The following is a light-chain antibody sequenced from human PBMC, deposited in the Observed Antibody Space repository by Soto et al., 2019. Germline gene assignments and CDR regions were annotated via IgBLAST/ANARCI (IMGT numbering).Light chain of an antibody. Sequence: EIVLTQSPATLSLSPGERATLSCRASQSVDNYLAWYQQKPGQAPRLLIYDASNRATGVPARFSCSGSGTAFTLTISSLEPDDCALYFCQQRSNWPLWSFGQGTKVEIK. J-gene: IGKJ1*01. CDR3: QQRSNWPLWS. CDR2: DAS. V-gene: IGKV3-11*01. CDR1: QSVDNY.